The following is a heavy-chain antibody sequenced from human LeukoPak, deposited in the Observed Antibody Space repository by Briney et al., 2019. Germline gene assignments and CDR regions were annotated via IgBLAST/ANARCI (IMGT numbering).Heavy chain of an antibody. D-gene: IGHD6-19*01. CDR1: GGSLSNYQ. CDR2: IHTSGST. CDR3: ARRDFSSGWSFDY. J-gene: IGHJ4*02. Sequence: PSETLSLTCTVSGGSLSNYQWTWIRQPAGKGLEWIGQIHTSGSTNYNPPLKSRVTMSVDTSENQVSLTIRSVTAADTAVYYCARRDFSSGWSFDYWGQGTLVTVSP. V-gene: IGHV4-4*07.